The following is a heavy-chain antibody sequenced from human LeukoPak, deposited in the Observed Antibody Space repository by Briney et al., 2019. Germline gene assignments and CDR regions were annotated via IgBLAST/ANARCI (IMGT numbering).Heavy chain of an antibody. CDR3: AKILFTYYDILTGFSGCDY. D-gene: IGHD3-9*01. V-gene: IGHV3-23*01. Sequence: PGGSLRLSCAASGFTFSSYAMSWVRQAPGKGLEWVSAISGSGGSTYYADSVKGRFTISRDNSKKTLYLQMNSLRAEDTAVYYCAKILFTYYDILTGFSGCDYWGQGTLVTVSS. J-gene: IGHJ4*02. CDR2: ISGSGGST. CDR1: GFTFSSYA.